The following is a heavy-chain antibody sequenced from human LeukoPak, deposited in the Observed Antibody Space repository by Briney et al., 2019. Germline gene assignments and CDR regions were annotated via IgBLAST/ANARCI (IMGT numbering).Heavy chain of an antibody. J-gene: IGHJ3*02. CDR1: GFTFSSYA. CDR2: IRGRGTDT. CDR3: AKRGGEGTLDAFDI. V-gene: IGHV3-23*01. Sequence: PGGSLRLSCAASGFTFSSYAMSWVRQGPGRGLEGVSAIRGRGTDTYYADSVRGRFTISRDNSKNTLYLQMNSLRAEDTAVYYCAKRGGEGTLDAFDIWGQGTMVTVSS. D-gene: IGHD3-10*01.